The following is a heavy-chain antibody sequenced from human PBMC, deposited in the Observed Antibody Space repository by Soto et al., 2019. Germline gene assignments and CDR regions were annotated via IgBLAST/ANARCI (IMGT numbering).Heavy chain of an antibody. D-gene: IGHD2-2*02. Sequence: PGGSLRLSCAASGFTFSSYAMSWVRQAPGKGLEWVSAISGSGGSTYYADSVKGRFTISRDNSKNTLYLQLNSLRAEDTAVYYCARLVVPAAISWFDPWGQGTLVTVSS. CDR1: GFTFSSYA. CDR3: ARLVVPAAISWFDP. J-gene: IGHJ5*02. CDR2: ISGSGGST. V-gene: IGHV3-23*01.